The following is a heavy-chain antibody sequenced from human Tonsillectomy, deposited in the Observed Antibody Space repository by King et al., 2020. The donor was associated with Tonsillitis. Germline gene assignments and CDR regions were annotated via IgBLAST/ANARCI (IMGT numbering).Heavy chain of an antibody. D-gene: IGHD3-10*01. CDR2: IYYSGST. J-gene: IGHJ3*02. CDR3: ARGTNYYGSGSYHHDAFDI. CDR1: GGSISSGGYY. Sequence: VPLQESGPGLVKPSQTLSLTCTVSGGSISSGGYYWSWIRQHPGKGLEWIGYIYYSGSTYYNPSLKSRVTISVDTSKNQFSLKLSSVTAADTAVYYCARGTNYYGSGSYHHDAFDIWGQGTMVTVSS. V-gene: IGHV4-31*03.